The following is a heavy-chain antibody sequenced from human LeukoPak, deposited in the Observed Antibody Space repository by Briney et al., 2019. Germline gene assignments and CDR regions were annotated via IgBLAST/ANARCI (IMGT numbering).Heavy chain of an antibody. CDR1: GGTFSSYA. D-gene: IGHD5-18*01. Sequence: AASVTVSCKASGGTFSSYAISWVRQAPGQGLEWMGGIIPIFGTANYAQKFQGRVTITADESTSTAYMELSSLRSEDTAVYYCARDILAARGDYWGQGTLVTVSS. CDR2: IIPIFGTA. J-gene: IGHJ4*02. CDR3: ARDILAARGDY. V-gene: IGHV1-69*01.